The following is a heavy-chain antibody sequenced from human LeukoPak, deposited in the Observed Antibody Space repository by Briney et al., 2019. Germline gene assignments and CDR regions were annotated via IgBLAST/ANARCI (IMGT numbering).Heavy chain of an antibody. CDR1: GGTFSSCA. J-gene: IGHJ4*02. V-gene: IGHV1-69*13. CDR3: ATLKATDYYDSSGYYHDY. D-gene: IGHD3-22*01. Sequence: SVKVSCKASGGTFSSCAISWVRQAPGQGLEWMGGIIPIFGTANYAQKLQGRVTITADESTSTAYMELSSLRSEDTAVYYCATLKATDYYDSSGYYHDYWGQGTLVTVSS. CDR2: IIPIFGTA.